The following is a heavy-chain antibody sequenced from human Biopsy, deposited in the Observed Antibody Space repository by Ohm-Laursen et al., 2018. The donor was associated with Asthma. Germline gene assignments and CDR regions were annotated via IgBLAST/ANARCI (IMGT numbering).Heavy chain of an antibody. CDR1: GFTFSDYY. CDR3: AKDVVWFRELGGMDV. CDR2: INGKSNSI. Sequence: SCAASGFTFSDYYMSWIRQAPGKGLEWISYINGKSNSIEYADSVKGRFTISRDNSKNTLYLQMSSLRAGDTAVYYCAKDVVWFRELGGMDVWGQGTTVTVSS. J-gene: IGHJ6*02. V-gene: IGHV3-11*06. D-gene: IGHD3-10*01.